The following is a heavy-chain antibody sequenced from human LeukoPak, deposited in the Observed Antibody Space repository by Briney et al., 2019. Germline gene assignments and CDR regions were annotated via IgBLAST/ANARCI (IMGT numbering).Heavy chain of an antibody. J-gene: IGHJ4*02. D-gene: IGHD3-10*01. V-gene: IGHV3-66*01. CDR2: IFIGGST. CDR1: GFTVSSNY. CDR3: ARAFPYYYGSGSNHLDY. Sequence: GGCLRLSCAASGFTVSSNYMSWVRQAPGKGLEWVSVIFIGGSTYYADSVKGRFTISRDNSKNTLYLQRNSLRAEDTAVYYCARAFPYYYGSGSNHLDYWGQGTLVTVSS.